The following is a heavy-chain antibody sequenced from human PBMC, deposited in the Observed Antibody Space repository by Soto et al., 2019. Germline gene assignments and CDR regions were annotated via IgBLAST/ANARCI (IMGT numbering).Heavy chain of an antibody. CDR2: INHSGST. Sequence: PSETLSLTCAVYGGSFSGYYWSWIRQPPGKGLEWIGEINHSGSTNYNPSLKSRVTISVDTSKNQFSLKLSSVTAADTAVYYCAREGRDIVVVVAATAAFDIWGQGTMVTVSS. V-gene: IGHV4-34*01. D-gene: IGHD2-15*01. CDR3: AREGRDIVVVVAATAAFDI. J-gene: IGHJ3*02. CDR1: GGSFSGYY.